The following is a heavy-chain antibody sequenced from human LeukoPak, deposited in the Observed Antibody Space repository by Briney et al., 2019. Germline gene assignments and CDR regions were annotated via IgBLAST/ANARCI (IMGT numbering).Heavy chain of an antibody. V-gene: IGHV4-34*01. Sequence: SETLSLTCAVYGGSFSGYYWSWIRQSPGKGLEWIGEINHSGSTNYIPSLKSRVTISVDTSKNQFSLKLSSVTAADTAVYYCARGLAWFDPWGQGTLVTVSS. J-gene: IGHJ5*02. CDR2: INHSGST. CDR3: ARGLAWFDP. CDR1: GGSFSGYY.